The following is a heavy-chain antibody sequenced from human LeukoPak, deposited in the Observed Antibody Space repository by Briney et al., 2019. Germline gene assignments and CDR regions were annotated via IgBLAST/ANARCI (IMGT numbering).Heavy chain of an antibody. V-gene: IGHV3-7*01. CDR2: IKQDGSEK. D-gene: IGHD2-2*01. J-gene: IGHJ6*03. Sequence: GGSLRLSCAASGFTFSSYWMSWVRQAPGKGLEWVANIKQDGSEKYYVDSVKGRFTISRDNAKNSLYLQMNSLRAEDTAVYYCARDRRYCSSTSCFPRFGYYMDDWGKGTTVIVSS. CDR1: GFTFSSYW. CDR3: ARDRRYCSSTSCFPRFGYYMDD.